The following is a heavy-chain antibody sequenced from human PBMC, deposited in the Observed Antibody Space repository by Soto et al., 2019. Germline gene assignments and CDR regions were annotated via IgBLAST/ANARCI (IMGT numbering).Heavy chain of an antibody. CDR3: ARADSSAHPALFDI. D-gene: IGHD3-22*01. Sequence: QVQLQESGPGLVKPSETLTLTCTVSGGSISGFYWSWIRQSPGKGLEWLGYLYYSKASNTGNTNYNPSFKSRVTISDTSMTQVSLRLSSVTAADTAIYYCARADSSAHPALFDIWGQGILATVSS. CDR2: LYYSKASNTGNT. CDR1: GGSISGFY. J-gene: IGHJ4*02. V-gene: IGHV4-59*01.